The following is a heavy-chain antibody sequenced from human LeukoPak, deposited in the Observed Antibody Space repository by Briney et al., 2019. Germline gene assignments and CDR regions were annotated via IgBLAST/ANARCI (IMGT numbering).Heavy chain of an antibody. V-gene: IGHV1-8*03. CDR1: GCTFTSYD. CDR2: VNPNSGNT. J-gene: IGHJ4*02. CDR3: ARVSIAARHRFDY. Sequence: ASVKVSCKASGCTFTSYDINWVRQATGQGLEWMGWVNPNSGNTGYAQKFQGRVTITRNTSISTAYMELSSLRSEDTAVYYCARVSIAARHRFDYWGQGTLVTVSS. D-gene: IGHD6-6*01.